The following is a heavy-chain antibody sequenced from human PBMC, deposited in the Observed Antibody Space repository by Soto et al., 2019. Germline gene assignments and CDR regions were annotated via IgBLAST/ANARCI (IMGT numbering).Heavy chain of an antibody. D-gene: IGHD5-18*01. CDR3: AREIRGYSYDDYYYYGMDG. CDR1: GGSISSGGYY. Sequence: SETLSLTCTVSGGSISSGGYYWSWIRQHPGKGLEWIGYIYYSGSTYYNPSLKSRVTISVDTSKNQFSLKLSSVTAADTAVYYCAREIRGYSYDDYYYYGMDGWAQGTTVTSP. J-gene: IGHJ6*02. CDR2: IYYSGST. V-gene: IGHV4-31*02.